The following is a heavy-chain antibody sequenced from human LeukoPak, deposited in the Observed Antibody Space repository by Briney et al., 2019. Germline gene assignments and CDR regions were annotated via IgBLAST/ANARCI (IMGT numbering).Heavy chain of an antibody. Sequence: SGGSLRLSCAASGFTFSSYAMSWVRQAPGKGLEWVSAISGSGGSTFYADSVRGRFTISRDNSKNTLSLQMNSLRADDTATYYCAKYYYDSGSYSFDYWGQGALVTVSS. CDR1: GFTFSSYA. CDR2: ISGSGGST. CDR3: AKYYYDSGSYSFDY. V-gene: IGHV3-23*01. J-gene: IGHJ4*02. D-gene: IGHD3-10*01.